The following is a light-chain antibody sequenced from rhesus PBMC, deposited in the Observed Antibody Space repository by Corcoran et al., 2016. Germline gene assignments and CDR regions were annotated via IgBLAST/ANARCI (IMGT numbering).Light chain of an antibody. CDR2: QAS. V-gene: IGKV7-13*02. CDR3: LQGKNSPRT. Sequence: DIVLTQSPASLAVPLGQRATIIWRASETVSFFGINLIHWYQQKPGQPPKLLIYQASNKDTGVPARFSGGGSGTDLTLTIKPVEADDAADYYCLQGKNSPRTFGQGTKVEIK. CDR1: ETVSFFGINL. J-gene: IGKJ1*01.